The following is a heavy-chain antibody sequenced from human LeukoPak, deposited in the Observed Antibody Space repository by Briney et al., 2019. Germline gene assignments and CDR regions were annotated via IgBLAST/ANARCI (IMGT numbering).Heavy chain of an antibody. CDR3: ASGYCGGACQLGGVDM. V-gene: IGHV4-61*05. J-gene: IGHJ3*02. Sequence: SETLSLTCTVSGGSISSSSYYWGWIRQPPGKGLEYIRYTHYSGATNYNPSLKSRVTISLDTSGNQFSLKLSSVTAADTAVYYCASGYCGGACQLGGVDMWGQGTMVTVSS. CDR1: GGSISSSSYY. D-gene: IGHD2-21*02. CDR2: THYSGAT.